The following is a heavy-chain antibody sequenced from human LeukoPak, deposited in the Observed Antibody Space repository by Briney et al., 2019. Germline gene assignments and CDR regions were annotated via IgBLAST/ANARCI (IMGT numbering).Heavy chain of an antibody. Sequence: SETLSPTCTVSGGSISSGSYYWSWIRQPAGKGLEWIGRIYTSGSTNYNPSLKSRVTISVDTSKNQFSLKLSSVTAADTAVYYCARDHSKYYDFWSGYFTWFDPWGQGTLVTVSS. V-gene: IGHV4-61*02. J-gene: IGHJ5*02. CDR3: ARDHSKYYDFWSGYFTWFDP. CDR2: IYTSGST. CDR1: GGSISSGSYY. D-gene: IGHD3-3*01.